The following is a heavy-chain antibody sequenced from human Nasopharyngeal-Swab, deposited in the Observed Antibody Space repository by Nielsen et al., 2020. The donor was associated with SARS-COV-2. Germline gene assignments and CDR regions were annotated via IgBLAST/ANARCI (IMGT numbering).Heavy chain of an antibody. D-gene: IGHD2-2*01. Sequence: SETLSLTCTVSGGSFSSAGYFWTWTRQHPGKGLEWIGYIYYSGSTYYNPSLKSRVTISVDTSKNHFSLKLCSVTAADTAVYFCARSMYCSSTSCRYYFDYWGQGTLVTVSS. V-gene: IGHV4-31*03. CDR1: GGSFSSAGYF. CDR3: ARSMYCSSTSCRYYFDY. CDR2: IYYSGST. J-gene: IGHJ4*02.